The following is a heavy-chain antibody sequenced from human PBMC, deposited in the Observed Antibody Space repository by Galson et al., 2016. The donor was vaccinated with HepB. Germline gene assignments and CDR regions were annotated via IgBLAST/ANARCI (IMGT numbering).Heavy chain of an antibody. CDR2: ISVSSSST. D-gene: IGHD3-9*01. CDR1: GFTFSDYY. CDR3: ARDSYDGLTGDYPPGGRAFDI. Sequence: SLRLSCAASGFTFSDYYMSWIRQAPGKGLEWLSHISVSSSSTNYADSVKGRFTISRDNAKKSLYLQMNSLRTEDTAVYYCARDSYDGLTGDYPPGGRAFDIWGQGSMVIVSS. J-gene: IGHJ3*02. V-gene: IGHV3-11*05.